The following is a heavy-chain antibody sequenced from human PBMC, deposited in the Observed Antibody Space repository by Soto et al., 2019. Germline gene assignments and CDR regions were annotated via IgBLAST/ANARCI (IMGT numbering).Heavy chain of an antibody. Sequence: ASVKVSCKASGGTFSSYTISWVRQAPGQGLEWMGRIIANNGKTNYAQKLQGRVTMTTDTSTSTAYMELRSLRSDDTAVYYCARDLDHTIFGVMDVWGKGTTVTVSS. D-gene: IGHD3-3*01. CDR3: ARDLDHTIFGVMDV. CDR2: IIANNGKT. CDR1: GGTFSSYT. V-gene: IGHV1-18*01. J-gene: IGHJ6*04.